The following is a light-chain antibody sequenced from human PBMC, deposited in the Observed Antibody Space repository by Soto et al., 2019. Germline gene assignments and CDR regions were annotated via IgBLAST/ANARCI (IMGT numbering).Light chain of an antibody. V-gene: IGKV2-30*02. CDR3: MQGTHWPIT. CDR2: KVS. J-gene: IGKJ5*01. Sequence: VLMTQSPLSLPVTLVQPASISFRSNQSLVHSDGIAYFSWFQQRPGRSPRRLXYKVSNRDSGVPARFSGSGSGTDFALKISRVEAEDVGVYYCMQGTHWPITFGQGTRLEIK. CDR1: QSLVHSDGIAY.